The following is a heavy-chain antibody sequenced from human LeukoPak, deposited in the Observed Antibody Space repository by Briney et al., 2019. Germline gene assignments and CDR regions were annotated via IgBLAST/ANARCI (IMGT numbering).Heavy chain of an antibody. CDR3: ARDRTGSWYEVRWFDP. Sequence: PGGSLRLSCAASGFTFSSYSMNWVRQAPGKGLEWVSYISSSSSTIYYADSVKGRFTISRDNAKNSLYLQMNSLRAEDTAVYYCARDRTGSWYEVRWFDPWGQGTLVTVSS. J-gene: IGHJ5*02. V-gene: IGHV3-48*01. D-gene: IGHD6-13*01. CDR1: GFTFSSYS. CDR2: ISSSSSTI.